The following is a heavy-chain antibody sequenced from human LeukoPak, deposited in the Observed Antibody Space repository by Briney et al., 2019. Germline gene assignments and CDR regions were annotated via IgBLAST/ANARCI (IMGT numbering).Heavy chain of an antibody. CDR2: IHYSGST. CDR1: GGPISRYY. D-gene: IGHD6-19*01. Sequence: SETLSLTCTVSGGPISRYYWSWIRQPPGKGLEWIGYIHYSGSTNSNPSLKSRVTISVDTSKNQFSLKLRSVTAADTAVYYCARDLDNSGWYVFDNWGQGNLVTVSS. J-gene: IGHJ4*02. CDR3: ARDLDNSGWYVFDN. V-gene: IGHV4-59*01.